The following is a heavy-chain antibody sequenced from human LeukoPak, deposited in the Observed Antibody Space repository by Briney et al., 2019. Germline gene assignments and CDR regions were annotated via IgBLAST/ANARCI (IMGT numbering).Heavy chain of an antibody. V-gene: IGHV4-39*01. Sequence: SETLSLTCTVSGGYISTSNYYWGWIRQSPGKGLEWIGNIYYSGSTYYNPSLKSRVSLSIDTSMNQFSLKVNSLTVADTAVYYCARGPASIVVVPAGHYYYYMDVWGKGTTVTVSS. CDR3: ARGPASIVVVPAGHYYYYMDV. CDR2: IYYSGST. CDR1: GGYISTSNYY. J-gene: IGHJ6*03. D-gene: IGHD2-2*01.